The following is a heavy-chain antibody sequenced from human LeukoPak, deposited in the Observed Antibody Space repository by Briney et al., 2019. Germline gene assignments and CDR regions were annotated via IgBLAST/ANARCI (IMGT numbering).Heavy chain of an antibody. CDR2: IIPIFGTA. V-gene: IGHV1-69*06. D-gene: IGHD3-16*02. J-gene: IGHJ4*02. CDR3: ARGRSLSYRDLIDY. CDR1: GGTFSSYA. Sequence: ASVKVSCKASGGTFSSYAISWVRQAPGQGLEWMGGIIPIFGTANYAQKFQGRVTITADKSTSTAYMELSSLRSEDTAVYYCARGRSLSYRDLIDYWGQGTLVTVSS.